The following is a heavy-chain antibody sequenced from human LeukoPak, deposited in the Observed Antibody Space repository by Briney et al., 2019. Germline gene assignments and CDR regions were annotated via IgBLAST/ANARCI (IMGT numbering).Heavy chain of an antibody. CDR2: ISGSGGST. CDR1: GFTFSSYA. D-gene: IGHD3-10*01. Sequence: PGGSLRLSCAASGFTFSSYAMSWVRQAPGKGLEWVSAISGSGGSTYYADSVKGRFTISRDNSKNTLYLQMNSLRVEDTAVYYCAKSRVPYGSGSAGYYGMDVWGQGTTVTVSS. CDR3: AKSRVPYGSGSAGYYGMDV. J-gene: IGHJ6*02. V-gene: IGHV3-23*01.